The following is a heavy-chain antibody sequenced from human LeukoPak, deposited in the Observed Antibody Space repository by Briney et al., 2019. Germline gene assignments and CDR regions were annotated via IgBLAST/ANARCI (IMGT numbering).Heavy chain of an antibody. Sequence: GGSLRLSCAASGFSFSTQWMSWVRQAPGKGLEWVAIVNQGGTGKYYVDSVKGRFTISRDNAKNSLYLQMNSLRAEDTAVYYCARDYGDYDLFDYWGQGTLVTVSS. CDR3: ARDYGDYDLFDY. CDR1: GFSFSTQW. J-gene: IGHJ4*02. D-gene: IGHD4-17*01. CDR2: VNQGGTGK. V-gene: IGHV3-7*01.